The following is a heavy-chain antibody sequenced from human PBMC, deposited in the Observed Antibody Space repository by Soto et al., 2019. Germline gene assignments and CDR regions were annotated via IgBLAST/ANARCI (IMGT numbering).Heavy chain of an antibody. CDR1: GGAITSDF. D-gene: IGHD3-16*02. CDR2: VYYSGAA. V-gene: IGHV4-59*01. CDR3: ARDHGSYPNT. J-gene: IGHJ1*01. Sequence: PSETLSLTCNVSGGAITSDFWCWIRQPPGKGLEWIGYVYYSGAADYNPSLKTRVTISIATSKTQFSLMLASATAADTGVYYCARDHGSYPNTWGQGILVTVSS.